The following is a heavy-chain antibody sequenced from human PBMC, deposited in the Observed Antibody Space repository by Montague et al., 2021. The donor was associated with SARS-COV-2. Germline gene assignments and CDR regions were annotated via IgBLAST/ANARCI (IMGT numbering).Heavy chain of an antibody. CDR3: ATPAIAGYCSVHICRLDD. CDR2: YYYTDST. CDR1: GGSINSSSNF. V-gene: IGHV4-61*05. D-gene: IGHD2-15*01. J-gene: IGHJ4*02. Sequence: SETLSLTCTVSGGSINSSSNFWTWIRQAPGKGLEWIGSYYYTDSTNYNPSLQSRVTISIDTSKSQFSLKLTSVTAADTAIYYCATPAIAGYCSVHICRLDDWGQGTLVTVSS.